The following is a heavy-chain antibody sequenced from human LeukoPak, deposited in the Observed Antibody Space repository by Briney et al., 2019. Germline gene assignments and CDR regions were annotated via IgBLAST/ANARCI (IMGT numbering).Heavy chain of an antibody. Sequence: GALRLSCAASGFTFDDYGMSWVRQAPGKGVEWVSGINSNGGSTGYADSVKGRFTISRDNAKNSLYLQMNSLRAEDTALYYCARDLASFTMVRGVISPDYWRQGTLVTVSS. CDR3: ARDLASFTMVRGVISPDY. V-gene: IGHV3-20*04. J-gene: IGHJ4*02. CDR1: GFTFDDYG. D-gene: IGHD3-10*01. CDR2: INSNGGST.